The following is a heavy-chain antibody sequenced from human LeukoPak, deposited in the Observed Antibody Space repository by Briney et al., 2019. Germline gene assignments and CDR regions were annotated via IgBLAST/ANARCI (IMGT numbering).Heavy chain of an antibody. CDR1: GGTFSSYA. J-gene: IGHJ5*02. D-gene: IGHD3-22*01. Sequence: ASVKVSCKTSGGTFSSYAISWVRQAPGQGLEWMGGIIPIFGTANYAQKFQGRVTITADESTSTAYMELSSLRSDDTAVYYCARGLFNYYDSSGYYDSWGQGTLATVSS. V-gene: IGHV1-69*13. CDR3: ARGLFNYYDSSGYYDS. CDR2: IIPIFGTA.